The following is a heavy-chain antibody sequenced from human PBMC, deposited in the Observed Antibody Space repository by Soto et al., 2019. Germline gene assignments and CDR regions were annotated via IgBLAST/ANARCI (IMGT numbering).Heavy chain of an antibody. CDR1: GYTFTGQY. D-gene: IGHD3-22*01. CDR3: AKDPNLYDSSGYRFDS. CDR2: MHPNSGAT. V-gene: IGHV1-2*02. Sequence: ASVKVSCKASGYTFTGQYIHWVRQAPAQGLEWMGWMHPNSGATNFAQKFQGRVTMTRDRSISTAYMELSRLRSDDTAVFYCAKDPNLYDSSGYRFDSWGQGTLVTVSS. J-gene: IGHJ4*02.